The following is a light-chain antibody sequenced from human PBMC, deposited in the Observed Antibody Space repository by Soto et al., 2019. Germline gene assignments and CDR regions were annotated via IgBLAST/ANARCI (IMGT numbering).Light chain of an antibody. J-gene: IGKJ2*01. V-gene: IGKV1-5*03. CDR2: KTS. CDR1: QSLSGW. CDR3: LQYNSLYT. Sequence: TLSASVGDRVTITCRASQSLSGWLAWYQQKPGKAPKLLIYKTSTLESGVPSRFSGSGSGTQFTLTITSLQPDDFATYYCLQYNSLYTFGQGTKVDIK.